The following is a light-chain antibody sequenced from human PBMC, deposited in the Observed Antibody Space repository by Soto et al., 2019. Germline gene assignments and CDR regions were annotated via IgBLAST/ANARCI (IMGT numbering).Light chain of an antibody. CDR1: SSDVGGYNY. J-gene: IGLJ2*01. Sequence: QSALTQPASVSGSPGQSITISCTGTSSDVGGYNYVSWYQQHPGKAPKLMIYDVSNRPSGVSNRFSGSKSGNTASLTISGLQAEDEADYYCSSYTSSSPVVFGGETKLTVL. CDR3: SSYTSSSPVV. V-gene: IGLV2-14*01. CDR2: DVS.